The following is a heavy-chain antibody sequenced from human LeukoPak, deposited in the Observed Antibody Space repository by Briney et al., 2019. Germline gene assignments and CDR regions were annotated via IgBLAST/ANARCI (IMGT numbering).Heavy chain of an antibody. CDR2: ICYSGST. V-gene: IGHV4-39*01. CDR3: ARRGSGYDLFDY. J-gene: IGHJ4*02. CDR1: GGSISSSSYY. Sequence: SETLSLTCTVSGGSISSSSYYWGWIRQPPGKGLEWIGSICYSGSTYYNPSLKSRVTISVDTSKNQFSLKLSSVTAADTAVYYCARRGSGYDLFDYWGQGTLVTVSS. D-gene: IGHD5-12*01.